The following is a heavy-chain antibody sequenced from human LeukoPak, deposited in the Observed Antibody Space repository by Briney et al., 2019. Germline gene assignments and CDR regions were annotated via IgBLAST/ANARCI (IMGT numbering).Heavy chain of an antibody. Sequence: PGGSLRLSCAASGFTFSSYWMSWVRQAPGKGLEWVANIKQDGSEKYYVDSVKGRFTISRDNAKNTLYLQMNSLRAEDAAVYYCVRDKISGWFVDQWGQGTLVTVSS. CDR1: GFTFSSYW. J-gene: IGHJ4*02. V-gene: IGHV3-7*01. CDR3: VRDKISGWFVDQ. D-gene: IGHD6-19*01. CDR2: IKQDGSEK.